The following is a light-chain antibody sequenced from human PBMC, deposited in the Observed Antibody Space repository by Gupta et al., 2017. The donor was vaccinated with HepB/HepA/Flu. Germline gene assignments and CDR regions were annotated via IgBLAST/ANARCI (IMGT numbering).Light chain of an antibody. V-gene: IGLV2-23*02. CDR1: SSDVGNYNL. Sequence: QSALTQPASVSGSPGQSITISCTTTSSDVGNYNLVSWYQQHPGKAPILMIYEVNKRPAVVSNRFSGSKSDNTASLTISGLQAEDEDDYYCCSYAAGSGVFGAGTKLTVL. J-gene: IGLJ2*01. CDR2: EVN. CDR3: CSYAAGSGV.